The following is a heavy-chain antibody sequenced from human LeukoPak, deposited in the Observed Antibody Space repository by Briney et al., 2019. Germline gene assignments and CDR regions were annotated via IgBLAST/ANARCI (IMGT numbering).Heavy chain of an antibody. V-gene: IGHV1-18*01. CDR1: GYTFTSYG. Sequence: ASVNVSCTASGYTFTSYGISWVRQAPGQGLEGMGWISAYNGNTNYAQTLQGRVTMTTDTSTSTAYMELRSLRSDDTAVYYCASLDTAMGYYFDYWGQGTLVTVSS. CDR3: ASLDTAMGYYFDY. J-gene: IGHJ4*02. CDR2: ISAYNGNT. D-gene: IGHD5-18*01.